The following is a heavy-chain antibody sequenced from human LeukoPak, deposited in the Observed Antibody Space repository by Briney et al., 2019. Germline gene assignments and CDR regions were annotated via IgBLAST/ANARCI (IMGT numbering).Heavy chain of an antibody. CDR1: GFTFSSYE. CDR2: ISGRGEAI. Sequence: GSLRLSCAASGFTFSSYEMNWVRQAPGKGLEWISYISGRGEAIFYADSVQGRFTISRDNAKNSIYLQMNGLTAEDTAVYYCARTYGSGSLDYGGQGTLVTVSS. V-gene: IGHV3-48*03. J-gene: IGHJ4*02. CDR3: ARTYGSGSLDY. D-gene: IGHD2-15*01.